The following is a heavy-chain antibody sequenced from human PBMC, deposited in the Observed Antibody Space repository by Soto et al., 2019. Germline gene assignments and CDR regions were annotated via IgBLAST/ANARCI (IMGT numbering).Heavy chain of an antibody. V-gene: IGHV5-51*01. CDR1: GYSFTSYW. CDR3: ASNPDYYDSSGYSPRY. CDR2: IYPGDSDT. Sequence: PGESLKISCKGSGYSFTSYWIGWVRQMPGKGLEWMGIIYPGDSDTRYSPSFQGQVTISADKSISTAYLQWSSLKASDTAMYYCASNPDYYDSSGYSPRYWGQGTLVTASS. D-gene: IGHD3-22*01. J-gene: IGHJ4*02.